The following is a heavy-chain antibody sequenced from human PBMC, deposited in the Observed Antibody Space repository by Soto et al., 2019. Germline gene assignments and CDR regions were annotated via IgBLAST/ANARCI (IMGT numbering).Heavy chain of an antibody. CDR3: AKALAHVVTIFPSGRAALHGMDV. V-gene: IGHV1-18*01. CDR2: ISAYNDKT. Sequence: ASVKVSCKASGYTFTSYGISWVRQAPGQGLEWMGWISAYNDKTDYAQKLQGRVTMTTDTSTSTAYMEVRSLRSDDTAVYYCAKALAHVVTIFPSGRAALHGMDVWGQGTTVTVSS. CDR1: GYTFTSYG. D-gene: IGHD3-3*01. J-gene: IGHJ6*02.